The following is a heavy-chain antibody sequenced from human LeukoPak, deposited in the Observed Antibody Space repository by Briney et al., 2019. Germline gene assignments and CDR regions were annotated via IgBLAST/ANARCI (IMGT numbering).Heavy chain of an antibody. CDR2: IHRSGSP. CDR3: AREILGGFNPGAY. V-gene: IGHV4-4*02. CDR1: LDSTTSNF. J-gene: IGHJ4*02. D-gene: IGHD1-14*01. Sequence: AETLSLTCTVSLDSTTSNFWSWVRQPPGKGLEWIGEIHRSGSPNYNPSLQSRVTISIDRSRNQIVLELSSVTAADTAVYYCAREILGGFNPGAYWGQGTQVTASS.